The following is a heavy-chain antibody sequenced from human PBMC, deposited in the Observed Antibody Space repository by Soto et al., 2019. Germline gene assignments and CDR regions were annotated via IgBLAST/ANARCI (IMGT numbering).Heavy chain of an antibody. J-gene: IGHJ5*02. D-gene: IGHD3-22*01. CDR3: ASSGIVGREVNTWFDP. CDR1: AGSTTTSY. V-gene: IGHV4-59*01. CDR2: ISYRGST. Sequence: SETLSLTCTVSAGSTTTSYWSWIRQPLGKALEWIGYISYRGSTNYNPSLKSRLTISIDTSKSQISLKLTSMTTADTAVYYCASSGIVGREVNTWFDPWGQGTLVTVSS.